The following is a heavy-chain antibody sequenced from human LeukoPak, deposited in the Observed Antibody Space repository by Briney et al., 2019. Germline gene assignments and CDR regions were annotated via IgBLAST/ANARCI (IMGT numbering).Heavy chain of an antibody. V-gene: IGHV3-30*18. Sequence: GGSLRLSCAASGFTFSSYGMHWVRQAPGKGLEWVAVISYDGSNKYYADSVKGRFTISRDNSKNTLYLQMNSLRAEDTAVYYCAKLAPGIAAAGNFFDYWGQGTLVTVSS. J-gene: IGHJ4*02. CDR1: GFTFSSYG. CDR2: ISYDGSNK. CDR3: AKLAPGIAAAGNFFDY. D-gene: IGHD6-13*01.